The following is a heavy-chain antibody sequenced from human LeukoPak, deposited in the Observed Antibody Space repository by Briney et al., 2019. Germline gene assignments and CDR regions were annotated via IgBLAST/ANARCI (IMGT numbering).Heavy chain of an antibody. J-gene: IGHJ4*02. D-gene: IGHD3-10*01. CDR2: ISNDGRST. CDR1: GFSFNSYW. Sequence: QPGGSLRLSCAASGFSFNSYWTHWVRQAPGSGLVGVLRISNDGRSTSFADSGKGRFTISRDNAKNTLYLQMNSLSAEDTAVYYCTRGREGNYGLFDSWGQGTLVTVSS. V-gene: IGHV3-74*01. CDR3: TRGREGNYGLFDS.